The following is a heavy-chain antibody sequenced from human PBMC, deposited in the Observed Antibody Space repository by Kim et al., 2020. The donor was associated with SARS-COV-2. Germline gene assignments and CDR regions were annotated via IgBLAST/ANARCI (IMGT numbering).Heavy chain of an antibody. CDR2: IRSNGGNT. J-gene: IGHJ4*02. CDR1: GFTFSSYA. Sequence: GGSLRLSCSASGFTFSSYAMHWVRQAPGKGLEYVSVIRSNGGNTYYADSVKDRFIISRDNSRNMLNLQMSSLRSEDTAVYYCVKERTSGWYDFDYWGQGTLVTVSS. V-gene: IGHV3-64D*06. D-gene: IGHD6-19*01. CDR3: VKERTSGWYDFDY.